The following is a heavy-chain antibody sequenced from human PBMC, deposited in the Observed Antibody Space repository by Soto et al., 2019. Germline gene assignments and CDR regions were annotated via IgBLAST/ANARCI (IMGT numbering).Heavy chain of an antibody. Sequence: PSQTLSLTCAISGDSVSSNSAAWNWIRQSPSRGLEWLGRTYYRSKWYNDYAVSVKSRITINPDTSKNQFSLQLSSVTPEDTAVYYCARGAGYSGYVFRDWFDPWGQGTLVTVSS. CDR1: GDSVSSNSAA. J-gene: IGHJ5*02. CDR3: ARGAGYSGYVFRDWFDP. CDR2: TYYRSKWYN. D-gene: IGHD5-12*01. V-gene: IGHV6-1*01.